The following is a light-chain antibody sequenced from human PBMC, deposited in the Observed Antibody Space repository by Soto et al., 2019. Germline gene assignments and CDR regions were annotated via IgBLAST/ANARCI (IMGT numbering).Light chain of an antibody. V-gene: IGLV2-14*01. CDR3: SSYTSSSNG. CDR1: SSDVGGYNY. CDR2: DVS. Sequence: QSALTQPASVSGSPGQSITISCTGTSSDVGGYNYVSWYQQHPGKAPKLMIYDVSNRPSGVSNRFSGSKSGNTASLTISGLQAEDEADYYFSSYTSSSNGFGTGTKVTVL. J-gene: IGLJ1*01.